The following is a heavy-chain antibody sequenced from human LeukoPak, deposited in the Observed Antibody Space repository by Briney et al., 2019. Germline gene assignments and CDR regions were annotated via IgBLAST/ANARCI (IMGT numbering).Heavy chain of an antibody. CDR2: ISSSSSTI. V-gene: IGHV3-48*01. CDR1: GFTFSSYS. D-gene: IGHD3-10*01. Sequence: PGGSLRLSCAASGFTFSSYSMNWVRQAPGKGLEWVSYISSSSSTIYYADSVKGRFTISRDNAKNSLYLQMNSLRAEDTAVYYCARSHGSGSYVRGGVLDYWGQGTLVTVSS. J-gene: IGHJ4*02. CDR3: ARSHGSGSYVRGGVLDY.